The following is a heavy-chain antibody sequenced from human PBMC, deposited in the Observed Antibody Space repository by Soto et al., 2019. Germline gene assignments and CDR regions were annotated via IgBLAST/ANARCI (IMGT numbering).Heavy chain of an antibody. J-gene: IGHJ4*02. D-gene: IGHD6-6*01. V-gene: IGHV3-30*03. Sequence: QVPLVESGGGVVQPGRSLRLSCAASGFSLSSYGMHWVRQAPGKGLEWVAVISYDGSNKYYADSVKGRFTISRDNSMNTPYLQMNSLRAEDTAVYYCARDRPGYFDYWGQGTLVTVSS. CDR3: ARDRPGYFDY. CDR2: ISYDGSNK. CDR1: GFSLSSYG.